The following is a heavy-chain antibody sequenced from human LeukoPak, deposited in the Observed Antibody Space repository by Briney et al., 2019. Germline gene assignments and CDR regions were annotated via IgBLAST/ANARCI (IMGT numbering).Heavy chain of an antibody. J-gene: IGHJ3*02. V-gene: IGHV3-7*01. CDR1: GFTFSSYW. CDR2: IKQDGNEK. Sequence: GGSLRLSXAASGFTFSSYWMNWVRQAPGKGLEWVANIKQDGNEKYYVGSVKGRFTISRDDAKNSLYLQMNSLRVEDTAVYYCAKPITVSGATDGFDIWGQRTMVTVSS. CDR3: AKPITVSGATDGFDI. D-gene: IGHD3-3*01.